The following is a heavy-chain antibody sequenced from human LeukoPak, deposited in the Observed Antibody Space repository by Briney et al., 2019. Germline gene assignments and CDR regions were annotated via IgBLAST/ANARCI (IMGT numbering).Heavy chain of an antibody. V-gene: IGHV1-2*02. J-gene: IGHJ2*01. D-gene: IGHD6-19*01. CDR2: INPNSGDT. Sequence: PRASVKVSCKASGYTFTGHYMHWVRQAPGQGPEWMGWINPNSGDTNYAQKFQGRVTLTRDASIGTAYMEMNRLTYDDTAIYYCARDVYTSGWRYFDLWGHGTLVTVSS. CDR3: ARDVYTSGWRYFDL. CDR1: GYTFTGHY.